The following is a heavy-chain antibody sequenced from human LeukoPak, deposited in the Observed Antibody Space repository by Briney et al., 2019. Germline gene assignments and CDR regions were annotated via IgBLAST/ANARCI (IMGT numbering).Heavy chain of an antibody. V-gene: IGHV6-1*01. CDR3: ARSTIRDCSGGSCFPPPLSEGGYWFDP. CDR2: TYYRSKWYN. D-gene: IGHD2-15*01. Sequence: SQTLSLTCAISGDSVSSNSAAWNWIRQSPSRGLEGLGRTYYRSKWYNDYEVSVKSRITINPNTSKNQFSLNLNSVTPEDTAVYYCARSTIRDCSGGSCFPPPLSEGGYWFDPWGQGTLVTVSS. CDR1: GDSVSSNSAA. J-gene: IGHJ5*02.